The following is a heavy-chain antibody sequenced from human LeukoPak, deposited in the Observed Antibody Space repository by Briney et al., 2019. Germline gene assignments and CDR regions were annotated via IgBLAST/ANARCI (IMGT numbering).Heavy chain of an antibody. CDR2: IYYSGST. D-gene: IGHD2-21*01. CDR3: ARGGVVVIAPAVYWFDP. Sequence: SETLSLTCTVSGGSISSGGYYWSWLRQHPGKGLEWIGYIYYSGSTNYNPSLKSRVTISVDTSKNQFSLKLSSVTAADTAVYYCARGGVVVIAPAVYWFDPWGQGTLVTVSS. J-gene: IGHJ5*02. CDR1: GGSISSGGYY. V-gene: IGHV4-61*08.